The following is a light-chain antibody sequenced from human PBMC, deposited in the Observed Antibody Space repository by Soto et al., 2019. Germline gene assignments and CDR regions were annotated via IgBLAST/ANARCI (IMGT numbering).Light chain of an antibody. J-gene: IGLJ1*01. CDR2: EVT. CDR3: MSYAGMYTYV. CDR1: SSDVGGYNY. V-gene: IGLV2-8*01. Sequence: QSALTQPPSASGSPGQSVTISCTGTSSDVGGYNYLSWYQHRPGKAAQLIIYEVTKRPSGVPNRFFGSKSGNTASLTVSGLQAEDEADYFCMSYAGMYTYVFGTGTKLTVL.